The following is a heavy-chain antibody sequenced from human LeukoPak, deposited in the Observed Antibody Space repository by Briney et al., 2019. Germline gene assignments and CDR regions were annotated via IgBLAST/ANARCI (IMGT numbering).Heavy chain of an antibody. CDR2: IIPIFGTA. J-gene: IGHJ3*02. Sequence: SVKVSCKASGGTFSSYAISWVRQAPGEGLEWTGGIIPIFGTANYAQKFQGRVTITADESTSTAYMELSSLRSEDTAVYYCASPYHCSGGSCYSGSGAFDIWGQGTMVTVSS. V-gene: IGHV1-69*01. CDR3: ASPYHCSGGSCYSGSGAFDI. CDR1: GGTFSSYA. D-gene: IGHD2-15*01.